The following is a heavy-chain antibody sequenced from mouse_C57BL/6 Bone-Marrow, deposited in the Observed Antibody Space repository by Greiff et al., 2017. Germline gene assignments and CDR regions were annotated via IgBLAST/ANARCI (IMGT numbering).Heavy chain of an antibody. CDR1: GYTFTSYW. D-gene: IGHD1-1*01. V-gene: IGHV1-55*01. CDR3: APITTEEGFAY. CDR2: IYPGSGST. J-gene: IGHJ3*01. Sequence: QVQLKESGAELVKPGASVKMSCKASGYTFTSYWITWVKQRPGQGLEWIGDIYPGSGSTNYNEKFKSKATLTVDTSSSTAYMQLSSLTSEDSAVYYCAPITTEEGFAYWGQGTLVTVSA.